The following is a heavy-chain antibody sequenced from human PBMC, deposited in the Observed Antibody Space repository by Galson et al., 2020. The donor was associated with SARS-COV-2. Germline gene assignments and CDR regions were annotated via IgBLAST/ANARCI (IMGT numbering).Heavy chain of an antibody. V-gene: IGHV3-21*01. CDR1: GFTFSSYS. Sequence: GGSLRLSCAASGFTFSSYSMNWVRQAPGKGLEWVSSISSSSSYIYYADSVKGRFTISRDNAKNSLYLQMNSLRAEDTAVYYCAISGSLVVATPYYYYGMDVWGQGTTVTVSS. J-gene: IGHJ6*02. CDR3: AISGSLVVATPYYYYGMDV. D-gene: IGHD2-15*01. CDR2: ISSSSSYI.